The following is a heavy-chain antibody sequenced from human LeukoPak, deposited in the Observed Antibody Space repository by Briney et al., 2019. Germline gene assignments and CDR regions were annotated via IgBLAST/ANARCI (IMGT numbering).Heavy chain of an antibody. V-gene: IGHV1-2*02. Sequence: ASVKVSCKASGYTFTGYYMHWVRQAPGQGLEWMGWINPNSGGTNYAQKFQGRVTMTRDTSISTAYMELSRLRSDDTAVYYCARDRPHSLWFGKNDAFDIWGQGTMVTVSS. CDR2: INPNSGGT. D-gene: IGHD3-10*01. CDR1: GYTFTGYY. J-gene: IGHJ3*02. CDR3: ARDRPHSLWFGKNDAFDI.